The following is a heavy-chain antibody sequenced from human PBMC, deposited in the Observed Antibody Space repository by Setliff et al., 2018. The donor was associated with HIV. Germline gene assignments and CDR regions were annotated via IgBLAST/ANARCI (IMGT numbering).Heavy chain of an antibody. Sequence: SETLSLTCTVSGDSISSGNFFWSWIRQSPGKGLEWIGYVYFSGGATHNTSLKSPVSISVDTSKNQFYLTLSSVTAADTAVYYCARGRVFCNGDSCYHFDFWGQGILVTVSS. V-gene: IGHV4-30-4*01. CDR1: GDSISSGNFF. J-gene: IGHJ4*02. CDR2: VYFSGGA. D-gene: IGHD2-15*01. CDR3: ARGRVFCNGDSCYHFDF.